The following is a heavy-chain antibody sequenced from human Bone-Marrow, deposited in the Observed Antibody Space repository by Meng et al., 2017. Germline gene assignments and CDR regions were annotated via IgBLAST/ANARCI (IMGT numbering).Heavy chain of an antibody. CDR1: GFTFSSYS. V-gene: IGHV3-74*01. D-gene: IGHD3-10*01. Sequence: GESLKISCAASGFTFSSYSMNWVRQAPGKGLVWVSRIKSDGSHTNYAGSVKGRFTISRDNAKNTLYLQMNSLRAEDTAVYFCARDLVLGSGSLLWGQGTMVTVSS. CDR3: ARDLVLGSGSLL. J-gene: IGHJ3*01. CDR2: IKSDGSHT.